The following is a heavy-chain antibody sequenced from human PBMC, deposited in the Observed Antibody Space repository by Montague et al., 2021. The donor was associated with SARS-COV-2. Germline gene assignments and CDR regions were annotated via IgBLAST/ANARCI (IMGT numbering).Heavy chain of an antibody. CDR2: ISTSAYTT. J-gene: IGHJ3*02. CDR1: GFTFSYYD. V-gene: IGHV3-48*03. Sequence: SLRLSCAASGFTFSYYDMNWVRQAPGKGLEWISYISTSAYTTSYAGSVKGRFTISRDNGKNSLYLQMNSLRVEDTAVYYCTRDYRSVVGDGLDIWGQGTKATVSS. D-gene: IGHD3-16*02. CDR3: TRDYRSVVGDGLDI.